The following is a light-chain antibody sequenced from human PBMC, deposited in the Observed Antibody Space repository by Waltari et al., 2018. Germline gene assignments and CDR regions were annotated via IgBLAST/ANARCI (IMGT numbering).Light chain of an antibody. Sequence: QSVLTQPPSLSAAPGQMVRIPCSGIRPNLGLNPLPCYQKPPETAPNLLIYANFQRPSGIPHRFYGSKSGTSATLDITGLQTGDEGDYYCATWDSSLSAGVFGTGTKVTVL. V-gene: IGLV1-51*01. CDR3: ATWDSSLSAGV. CDR1: RPNLGLNP. CDR2: ANF. J-gene: IGLJ1*01.